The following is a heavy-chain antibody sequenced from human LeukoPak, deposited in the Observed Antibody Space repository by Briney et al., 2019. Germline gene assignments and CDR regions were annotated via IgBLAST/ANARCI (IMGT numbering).Heavy chain of an antibody. CDR3: ARRDIVVVPAAIFGAFDI. CDR2: IYSGGST. J-gene: IGHJ3*02. V-gene: IGHV3-66*04. CDR1: GFTVSSNY. D-gene: IGHD2-2*02. Sequence: PGGSLRLSCAASGFTVSSNYMSWVRQAPGKGLEWVSVIYSGGSTYYADSVKGRFTISRDNAKNSLYLQMNSLRAEDTALYYCARRDIVVVPAAIFGAFDIWGQGTMVTVSS.